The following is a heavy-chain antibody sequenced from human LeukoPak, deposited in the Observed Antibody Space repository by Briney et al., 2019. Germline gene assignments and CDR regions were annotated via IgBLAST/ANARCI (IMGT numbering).Heavy chain of an antibody. V-gene: IGHV1-18*04. CDR3: ARRLLRAAADDY. Sequence: ASVKFSCKASGYTFTSYYMHWVRQAPGQGLEWMGWISAYNGNTNYAQKLQGRVTMTTDTSTSTAYMELRSLRSDDTAVYYCARRLLRAAADDYWGQGTLVTVPS. CDR1: GYTFTSYY. D-gene: IGHD6-13*01. CDR2: ISAYNGNT. J-gene: IGHJ4*02.